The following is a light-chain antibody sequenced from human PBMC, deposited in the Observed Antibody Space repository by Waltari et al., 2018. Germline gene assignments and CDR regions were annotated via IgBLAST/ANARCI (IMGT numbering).Light chain of an antibody. CDR2: RNN. Sequence: QAGLTQPPSVFKGLGQTATLTCLGNSNNVGNLGAAWLQQHQGHPPKLLSYRNNNRPSGISERFSASRSGNTASLTITGLQAEDDADYYCSVWDSSLSGWVFGGGTKLTVL. CDR1: SNNVGNLG. V-gene: IGLV10-54*04. CDR3: SVWDSSLSGWV. J-gene: IGLJ3*02.